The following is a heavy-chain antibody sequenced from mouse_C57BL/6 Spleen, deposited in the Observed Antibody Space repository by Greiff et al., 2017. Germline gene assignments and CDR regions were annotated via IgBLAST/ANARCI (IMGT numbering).Heavy chain of an antibody. D-gene: IGHD2-4*01. CDR1: GFTFSSYA. CDR2: ISSGGDYI. J-gene: IGHJ3*01. Sequence: EVQRVESGEGLVKPGGSLKLSCAASGFTFSSYAMSWVRQTPEKRLEWVAYISSGGDYIYYADTVKGRFTISRDNARNTLYLQMRSLKSEDTAMYYCTIYDYDDGFAYWGQGTMVTVSA. V-gene: IGHV5-9-1*02. CDR3: TIYDYDDGFAY.